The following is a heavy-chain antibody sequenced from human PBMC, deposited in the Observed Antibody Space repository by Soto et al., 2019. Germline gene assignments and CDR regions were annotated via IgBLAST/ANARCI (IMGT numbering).Heavy chain of an antibody. J-gene: IGHJ4*02. CDR2: ISGSGGST. CDR3: AKGVSDYGGHEAY. Sequence: EVQLLESGGGLVQPGGSLRLSCAASGFTFSSYDMSWVRQAPGKGLEWVSAISGSGGSTYYADSVKGRFTISRDNSKNTLYLQMNSLRAEDTAVYYCAKGVSDYGGHEAYWGQGTLVTVSS. V-gene: IGHV3-23*01. CDR1: GFTFSSYD. D-gene: IGHD4-17*01.